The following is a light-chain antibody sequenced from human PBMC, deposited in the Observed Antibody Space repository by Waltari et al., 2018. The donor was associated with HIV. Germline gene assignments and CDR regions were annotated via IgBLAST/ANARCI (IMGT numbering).Light chain of an antibody. J-gene: IGLJ3*02. CDR1: SSNIGAGYD. CDR2: GNS. CDR3: QSYDSSLSGSV. Sequence: QSVLTQPPSVSGAPGQRVTISCTGSSSNIGAGYDVHWYQQLPGTAPKLLIYGNSNLPSGVPDRFSGSKSGTSASLAITGLQAEDEADYYCQSYDSSLSGSVFGGGTKLTVL. V-gene: IGLV1-40*01.